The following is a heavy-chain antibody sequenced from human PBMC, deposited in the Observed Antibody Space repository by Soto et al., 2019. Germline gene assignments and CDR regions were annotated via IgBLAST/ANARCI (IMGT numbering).Heavy chain of an antibody. Sequence: PGGSLRLSCAASGFTFTRYSMNWVRQAPGKGLEWVSSISSTTNYIYYGDSMKGRFTISRDNSKNTLYLQMNSLRAEYTAVYYCARDAGLYDILTGYYGSYYGMDVWGQGTTVTVSS. V-gene: IGHV3-21*04. D-gene: IGHD3-9*01. J-gene: IGHJ6*02. CDR3: ARDAGLYDILTGYYGSYYGMDV. CDR2: ISSTTNYI. CDR1: GFTFTRYS.